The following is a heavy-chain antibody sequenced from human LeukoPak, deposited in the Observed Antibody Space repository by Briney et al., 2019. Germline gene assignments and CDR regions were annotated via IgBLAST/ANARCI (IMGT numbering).Heavy chain of an antibody. D-gene: IGHD2/OR15-2a*01. Sequence: ASVKVSCKASGFTFTSSAVQWVRQARGQRLEWIGWIVVGSGNTNYAQKFQGRVTMTADTSISTAYMELNSLRSEDTAVYYCARELRRDDYWGQGTLVTVSS. V-gene: IGHV1-58*01. J-gene: IGHJ4*02. CDR3: ARELRRDDY. CDR1: GFTFTSSA. CDR2: IVVGSGNT.